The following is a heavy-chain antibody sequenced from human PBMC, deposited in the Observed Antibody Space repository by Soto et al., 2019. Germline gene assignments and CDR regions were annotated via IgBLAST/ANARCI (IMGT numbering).Heavy chain of an antibody. Sequence: QVQLQESGPGLVKPSQTLSLTCTVSGGSISSGGYYWSWIRQHPGKGLEWIGYIYYSGSTYYNPYLQSQVTISVDGAKKQFSLKLSSVTAADTAVYYCARTEFRYCSSTSCYMGYWGQGTLVTVSS. J-gene: IGHJ4*02. D-gene: IGHD2-2*02. CDR3: ARTEFRYCSSTSCYMGY. CDR2: IYYSGST. V-gene: IGHV4-31*01. CDR1: GGSISSGGYY.